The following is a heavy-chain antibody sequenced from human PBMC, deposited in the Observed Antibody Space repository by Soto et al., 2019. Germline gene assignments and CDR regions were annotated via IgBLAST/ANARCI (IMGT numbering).Heavy chain of an antibody. D-gene: IGHD6-19*01. Sequence: GGSLRLSCVGSGFSFSSNAMSWVRQAPGKGLEWVSGISDSGGITYLADSVKGRFAISRDNSKNSLYLEMNSLRAEDTAVYYCAKAYNNGWYAFDCWGQGTLVTVSS. V-gene: IGHV3-23*01. CDR3: AKAYNNGWYAFDC. CDR2: ISDSGGIT. CDR1: GFSFSSNA. J-gene: IGHJ4*02.